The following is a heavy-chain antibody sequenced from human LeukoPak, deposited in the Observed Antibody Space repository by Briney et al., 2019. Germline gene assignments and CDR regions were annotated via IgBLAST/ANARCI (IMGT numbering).Heavy chain of an antibody. CDR3: AIVLRRDLLHAFDI. V-gene: IGHV4-59*11. J-gene: IGHJ3*02. CDR2: IDYIGST. D-gene: IGHD1-26*01. CDR1: GGTISRHY. Sequence: PSETLSLTCTVSGGTISRHYWSWIRQPPGKGLEWIAYIDYIGSTNYNPSLKSRLTILVDASKNQFSLKLSSVTAADTAVYYCAIVLRRDLLHAFDIWGQGTMVTVSS.